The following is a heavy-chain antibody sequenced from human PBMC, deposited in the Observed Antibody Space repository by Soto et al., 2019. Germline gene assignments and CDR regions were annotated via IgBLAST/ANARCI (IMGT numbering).Heavy chain of an antibody. CDR1: GFTFSSYA. D-gene: IGHD3-10*01. CDR3: AKDLDYYGSGSYCYFDY. J-gene: IGHJ4*02. Sequence: PGGSLRLSCAASGFTFSSYAMSWVRQAPGKGLEWVSAISGSGGSTYYADSVKGRFTISRDNSKNTLYLQMNSLRAEDTAVYYCAKDLDYYGSGSYCYFDYWGQGTLVTVSS. V-gene: IGHV3-23*01. CDR2: ISGSGGST.